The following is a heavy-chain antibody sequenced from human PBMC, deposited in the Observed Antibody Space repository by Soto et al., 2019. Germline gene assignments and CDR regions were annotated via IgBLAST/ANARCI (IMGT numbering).Heavy chain of an antibody. V-gene: IGHV3-30*18. D-gene: IGHD5-12*01. J-gene: IGHJ4*02. Sequence: PAGSLRLSCAASGFTFSSYGMHWVRQAPGKGLEWVAVISYDGSNKYYADSVKGRFTISRDNSKNTLYLQMNSLRAEDTAVYYCAKEMATTYYFDYWGQGTLVTVSS. CDR2: ISYDGSNK. CDR3: AKEMATTYYFDY. CDR1: GFTFSSYG.